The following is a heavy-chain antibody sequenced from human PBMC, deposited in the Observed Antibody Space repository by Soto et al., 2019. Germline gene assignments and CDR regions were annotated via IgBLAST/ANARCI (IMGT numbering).Heavy chain of an antibody. Sequence: ETLSLTCSVSGGSLYSCYWTWIGQPPGKGLEWIGYVYYTGTTTYSPSLKSRVTISVDTSMNQISLKLSSVTAADTAFYYCARLGGYYQSLDTWGQGTLVTVSS. V-gene: IGHV4-59*08. D-gene: IGHD3-22*01. CDR1: GGSLYSCY. CDR2: VYYTGTT. CDR3: ARLGGYYQSLDT. J-gene: IGHJ5*02.